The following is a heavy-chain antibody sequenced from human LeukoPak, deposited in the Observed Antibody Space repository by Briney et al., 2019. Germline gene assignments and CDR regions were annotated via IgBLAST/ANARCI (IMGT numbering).Heavy chain of an antibody. Sequence: SQTLSLTCAISGDSVSSNSAAWNWIRQSPSRGLEWLGRTYYRSKWYNDYAVSVKSRITINPDTSKNQFSLQLNSVTPEDTAVYYCARDSPIAAAGTNWFDPWGQGTLVTVSS. D-gene: IGHD6-13*01. CDR2: TYYRSKWYN. J-gene: IGHJ5*02. CDR1: GDSVSSNSAA. CDR3: ARDSPIAAAGTNWFDP. V-gene: IGHV6-1*01.